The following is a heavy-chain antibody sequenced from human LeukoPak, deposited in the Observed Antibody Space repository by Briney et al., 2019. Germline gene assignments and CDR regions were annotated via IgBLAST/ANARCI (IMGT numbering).Heavy chain of an antibody. CDR1: GGSIRSYY. CDR3: ARESSMVRGVPNWFDP. J-gene: IGHJ5*02. D-gene: IGHD3-10*01. CDR2: IYHSGST. V-gene: IGHV4-59*12. Sequence: PSETLSLTCNVSGGSIRSYYWSWIRQPPGKGLEWIGYIYHSGSTYYNPSLKSRVTISVDRSKNQFSLKLSSVTAADTAVYYCARESSMVRGVPNWFDPWGQGTLVTVSS.